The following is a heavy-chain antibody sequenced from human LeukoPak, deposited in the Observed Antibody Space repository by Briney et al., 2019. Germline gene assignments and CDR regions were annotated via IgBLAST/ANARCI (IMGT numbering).Heavy chain of an antibody. CDR2: ISGSGTAT. D-gene: IGHD6-13*01. CDR3: ANSAAVGTFY. J-gene: IGHJ4*02. CDR1: GFRFSSYA. Sequence: PGGSLRLSCAASGFRFSSYAMSWVRQAPGKGLEWVTAISGSGTATYYADSVKGRFTISRDNSKNTLYLQMNSLRAEDTAVYYCANSAAVGTFYWGQGTLVTVSS. V-gene: IGHV3-23*01.